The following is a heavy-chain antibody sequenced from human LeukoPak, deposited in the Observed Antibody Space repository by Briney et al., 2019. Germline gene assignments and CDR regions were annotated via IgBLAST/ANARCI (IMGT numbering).Heavy chain of an antibody. J-gene: IGHJ3*02. CDR3: ARVGHYYDTTHAFDI. D-gene: IGHD3-22*01. CDR1: GGSISSGGYY. CDR2: IYYSGST. Sequence: SETLSLTCTVSGGSISSGGYYWSWIRQHPGKGLEWIGYIYYSGSTYYNPSLKCRVTISVDTSKNQFSLKLSSVTAADTAVYYCARVGHYYDTTHAFDIWGQGTMVTVSS. V-gene: IGHV4-31*03.